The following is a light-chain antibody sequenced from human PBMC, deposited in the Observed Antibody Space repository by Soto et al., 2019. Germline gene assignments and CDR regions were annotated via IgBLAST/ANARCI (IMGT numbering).Light chain of an antibody. Sequence: EIMLTQSPGTLSLYPGERATLSCRASQSVSSSYLAWYQQKPGQAPRLLIYGASSRATGIPDRFSGSGSGTDFTLTISRLEPEDFAVYYCQQYGSSPWTFGQGTMVDI. CDR1: QSVSSSY. V-gene: IGKV3-20*01. CDR2: GAS. J-gene: IGKJ1*01. CDR3: QQYGSSPWT.